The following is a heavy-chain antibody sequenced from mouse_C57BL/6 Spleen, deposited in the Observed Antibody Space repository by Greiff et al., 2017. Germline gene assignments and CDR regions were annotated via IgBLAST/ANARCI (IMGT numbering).Heavy chain of an antibody. J-gene: IGHJ3*01. D-gene: IGHD1-1*01. CDR2: IHPSDSDT. CDR3: AIITAVEAY. CDR1: GYTFTSYW. Sequence: QVQLKQPGAELVKPGASVKVSCKASGYTFTSYWMHWVKQRPGQGLEWIGRIHPSDSDTNYNQKFKGKATLTVDKSSSTAYMQLSSLTSEDSAFYYCAIITAVEAYWGQGTLVTVSA. V-gene: IGHV1-74*01.